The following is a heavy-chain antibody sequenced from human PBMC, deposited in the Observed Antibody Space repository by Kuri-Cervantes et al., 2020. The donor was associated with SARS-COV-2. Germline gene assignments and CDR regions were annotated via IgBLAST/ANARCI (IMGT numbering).Heavy chain of an antibody. CDR3: ARDLYYYDSSGYYDY. Sequence: GGSLRLSCAAAGFTFSSYWMHWVRQAPGKGLVWVSRINSDGSSTSYADSVKGRFTISRDNAKNTLYLQMNSLRAEDTAVYYCARDLYYYDSSGYYDYWGQGTLVTVSS. CDR2: INSDGSST. D-gene: IGHD3-22*01. CDR1: GFTFSSYW. J-gene: IGHJ4*02. V-gene: IGHV3-74*01.